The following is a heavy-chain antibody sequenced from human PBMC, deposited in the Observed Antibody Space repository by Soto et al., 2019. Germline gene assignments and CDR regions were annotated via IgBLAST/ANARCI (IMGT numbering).Heavy chain of an antibody. CDR2: ISRDGSVR. CDR1: GFTFSNYG. V-gene: IGHV3-30*18. J-gene: IGHJ4*02. Sequence: QVQLVESGGGVVQPGRSLRLSCAASGFTFSNYGIHWVRQAPGNGLEWVAVISRDGSVRYYADSVKGRFTIPRDNSKNTLYLQVNNLRPEDTAVYYCAKEYCGGHCSSDYFDYWGQGTLVTVSS. D-gene: IGHD2-21*01. CDR3: AKEYCGGHCSSDYFDY.